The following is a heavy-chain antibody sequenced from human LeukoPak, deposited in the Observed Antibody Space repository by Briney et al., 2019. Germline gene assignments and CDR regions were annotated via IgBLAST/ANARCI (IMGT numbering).Heavy chain of an antibody. CDR3: ATIGDYGSGSYYNVLGY. J-gene: IGHJ4*02. CDR2: IKQDGSEK. D-gene: IGHD3-10*01. V-gene: IGHV3-7*02. CDR1: GFTFSSYW. Sequence: PGGSLRLSCAGSGFTFSSYWMSWVRQAPGKGLEWGANIKQDGSEKYYVDSVKGRFTISRDNAKNSLYLQMNSLRAEDTAVYYCATIGDYGSGSYYNVLGYWGQGTLVTVSS.